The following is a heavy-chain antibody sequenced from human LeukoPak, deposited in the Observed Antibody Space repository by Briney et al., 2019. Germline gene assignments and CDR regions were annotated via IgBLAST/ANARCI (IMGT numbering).Heavy chain of an antibody. V-gene: IGHV1-18*01. Sequence: ASVKVSCKASGYAFTSYGISWVRQAPGQGLEWMGWISARNGNTNYAQNLQGRVTMTTDASTSTAYMELRSLRSDDTAVYYCARPYSNYLYGMDAWGQGTTVTVSS. D-gene: IGHD4-11*01. CDR2: ISARNGNT. CDR3: ARPYSNYLYGMDA. J-gene: IGHJ6*02. CDR1: GYAFTSYG.